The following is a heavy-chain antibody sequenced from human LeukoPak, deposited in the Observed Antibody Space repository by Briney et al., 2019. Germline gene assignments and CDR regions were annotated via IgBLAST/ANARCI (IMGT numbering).Heavy chain of an antibody. Sequence: QSGGSLRLSCAASGFTFSESWMSWVRQVPGQGLEWVAHINHEGGGIQYVDSVKGRITISRDNAKGSVYLQMNSLRVENTAIYHCATYINWVAGDVWGQGTTVIVSS. CDR1: GFTFSESW. J-gene: IGHJ6*02. CDR2: INHEGGGI. D-gene: IGHD1-1*01. CDR3: ATYINWVAGDV. V-gene: IGHV3-7*01.